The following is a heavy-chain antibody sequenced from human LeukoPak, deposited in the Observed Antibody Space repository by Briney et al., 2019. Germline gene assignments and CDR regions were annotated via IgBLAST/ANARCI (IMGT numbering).Heavy chain of an antibody. CDR3: ASPPIVVVPAAMYFDL. CDR2: IYYSGST. Sequence: SETLSLTCTVSGGSISSSSYYWGWIRQPPGKGLEWIGSIYYSGSTYYNPSLKNRVIISVDTSKNQFSLKLSSVTAADTAVYYCASPPIVVVPAAMYFDLWGRGTLVTVSS. CDR1: GGSISSSSYY. J-gene: IGHJ2*01. V-gene: IGHV4-39*01. D-gene: IGHD2-2*01.